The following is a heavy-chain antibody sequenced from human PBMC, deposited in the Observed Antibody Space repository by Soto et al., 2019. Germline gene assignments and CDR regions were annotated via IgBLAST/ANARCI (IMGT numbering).Heavy chain of an antibody. CDR3: ARDVMIRGVNLDY. J-gene: IGHJ4*02. Sequence: EVQVVESGGGLVQPGGSLRLSCAASGFTFTSYWMSWVRQAPGKGLEWVANIRQDGSGKYYVDSVKGRFTISRDNAKNSLYLQMNSLRVEDTAVYYCARDVMIRGVNLDYWGQGTLVTVSS. V-gene: IGHV3-7*01. D-gene: IGHD3-10*01. CDR1: GFTFTSYW. CDR2: IRQDGSGK.